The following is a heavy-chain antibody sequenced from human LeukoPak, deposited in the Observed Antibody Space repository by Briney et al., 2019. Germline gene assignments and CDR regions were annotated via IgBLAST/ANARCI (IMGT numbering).Heavy chain of an antibody. CDR3: ARVAHFDRGMDV. CDR2: IKEDGSEK. V-gene: IGHV3-7*01. Sequence: GGSLRLSCAASGFILSNYWMTWVRQSPGKGLEWVANIKEDGSEKYYVDSVKGRFTISRDNTKKTLYLEMNSLRAEDTAVYFCARVAHFDRGMDVWGQGTTVTVSS. D-gene: IGHD3-9*01. J-gene: IGHJ6*02. CDR1: GFILSNYW.